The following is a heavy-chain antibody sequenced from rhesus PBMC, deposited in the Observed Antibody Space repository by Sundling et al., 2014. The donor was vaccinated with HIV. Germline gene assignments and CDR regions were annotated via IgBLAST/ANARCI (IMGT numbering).Heavy chain of an antibody. D-gene: IGHD1-38*01. CDR1: GGSISGYG. J-gene: IGHJ6*01. CDR3: AREEPGGGLDS. V-gene: IGHV4-165*01. CDR2: IYSPSGNT. Sequence: QVQLQESGPGLLKPSETLSLTCAVSGGSISGYGWGWIRQPPGKGLEWIGNIYSPSGNTYYNPSLKSRVTISTDTSKNQFSLKLSSVTAADTAMYYCAREEPGGGLDSWGQGVVVTVSS.